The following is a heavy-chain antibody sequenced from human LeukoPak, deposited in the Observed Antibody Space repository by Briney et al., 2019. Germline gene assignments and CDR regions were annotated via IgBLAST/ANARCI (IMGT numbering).Heavy chain of an antibody. CDR1: GFTFSSYG. D-gene: IGHD5-18*01. CDR3: GRGYSYVYPIDY. CDR2: IWYDGSNK. V-gene: IGHV3-33*01. Sequence: PGGSLRLSCAASGFTFSSYGMHWVRQAPGKGLEWVAVIWYDGSNKYYADSVKGRFTISRDNSKNTLYLQMNSLRAEDTAVYYCGRGYSYVYPIDYWGQETLATVS. J-gene: IGHJ4*02.